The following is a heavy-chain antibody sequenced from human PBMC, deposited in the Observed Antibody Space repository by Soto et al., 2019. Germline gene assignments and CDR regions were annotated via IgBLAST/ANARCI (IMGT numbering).Heavy chain of an antibody. D-gene: IGHD6-19*01. CDR2: IYSGGST. CDR3: ARVGPAVAGTLNWFDP. J-gene: IGHJ5*02. Sequence: PGGSLRLSCAASGFTVSSDYMSWVRQAPGKGLEWVSVIYSGGSTHYADSVKGRFTISRDNSKNTLYLQMNSLRAEDTAVYYCARVGPAVAGTLNWFDPWGQGTLVTVSS. V-gene: IGHV3-53*01. CDR1: GFTVSSDY.